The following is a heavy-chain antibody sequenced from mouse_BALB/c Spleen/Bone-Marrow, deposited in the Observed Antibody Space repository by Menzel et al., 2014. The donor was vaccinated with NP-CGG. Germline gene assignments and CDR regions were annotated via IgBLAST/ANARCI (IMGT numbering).Heavy chain of an antibody. CDR1: GFTFSNYT. CDR2: ISNGGGTT. V-gene: IGHV5-12-2*01. Sequence: EVKLVESGGGLVQPGGSLKLSCAASGFTFSNYTMSWIRQTPEKRLEWVAYISNGGGTTYYPDTVKGRFTISRDNAKNTLYLQMSSLKSEDTAMYYCARRYDYGYGPFAYWGQGTLDTVSA. J-gene: IGHJ3*01. CDR3: ARRYDYGYGPFAY. D-gene: IGHD1-2*01.